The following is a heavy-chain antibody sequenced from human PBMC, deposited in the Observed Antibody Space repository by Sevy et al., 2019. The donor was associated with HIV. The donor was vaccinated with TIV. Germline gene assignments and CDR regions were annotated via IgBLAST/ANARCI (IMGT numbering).Heavy chain of an antibody. Sequence: GESLKISCAASGFTFTDSSIHWVRQASGKGLEWVGRIRAKSYTDATPHAASVKGRFTISRDDSKNTAFLQMSGLKSEDTAVYYCTRTWSSSFSPDFDYWGQGTLVTVSS. CDR1: GFTFTDSS. CDR2: IRAKSYTDAT. CDR3: TRTWSSSFSPDFDY. D-gene: IGHD3-3*01. V-gene: IGHV3-73*01. J-gene: IGHJ4*02.